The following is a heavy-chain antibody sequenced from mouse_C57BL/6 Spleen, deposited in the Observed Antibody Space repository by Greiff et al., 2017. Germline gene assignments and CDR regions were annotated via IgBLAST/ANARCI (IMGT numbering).Heavy chain of an antibody. V-gene: IGHV1-82*01. D-gene: IGHD2-1*01. J-gene: IGHJ3*01. CDR3: ARGGNAWFAY. CDR2: IYPGDGDT. CDR1: GYAFSSSW. Sequence: QVQLQQSGPELVKPGASVKISCKASGYAFSSSWMNWVKQRPGKGLEWIGRIYPGDGDTNYNGKFKGKATLTADKSSSTAYMQLSSLTSEDSAVXFCARGGNAWFAYWGQGTLVTVSA.